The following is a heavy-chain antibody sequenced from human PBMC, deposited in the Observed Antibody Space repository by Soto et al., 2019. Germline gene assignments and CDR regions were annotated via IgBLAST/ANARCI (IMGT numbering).Heavy chain of an antibody. J-gene: IGHJ3*02. CDR3: ARDTTGAFDI. Sequence: QVPLVESGGGVVQPGRSLRLSCAASEFSFNSYGMHWVRQAPGKGLEWVAVIWYDGSNKYYADSVKGRFTISRDNSQNTLDLQMNSLRDEDTAVYYCARDTTGAFDIWGQGTMVTVSS. CDR2: IWYDGSNK. V-gene: IGHV3-33*01. CDR1: EFSFNSYG. D-gene: IGHD3-9*01.